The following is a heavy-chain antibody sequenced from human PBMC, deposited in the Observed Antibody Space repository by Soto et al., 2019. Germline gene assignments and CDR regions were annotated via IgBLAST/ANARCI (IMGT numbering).Heavy chain of an antibody. Sequence: QVQLEQSGAEVKTLGSSVKVSCKASGDTFNKYAISWVRQAPGQGLEWMGGIIPIFGTANYAPQLQDRVTITADEATSTAYMELTSLKSDDTAVYFCARGARFLEWLSFDHWGQGTLVTVSS. J-gene: IGHJ4*02. V-gene: IGHV1-69*12. CDR2: IIPIFGTA. D-gene: IGHD3-3*01. CDR1: GDTFNKYA. CDR3: ARGARFLEWLSFDH.